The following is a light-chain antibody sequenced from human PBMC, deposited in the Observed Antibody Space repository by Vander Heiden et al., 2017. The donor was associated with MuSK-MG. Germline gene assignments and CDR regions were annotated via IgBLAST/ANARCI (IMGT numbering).Light chain of an antibody. CDR2: AAY. V-gene: IGKV1-16*01. CDR1: QGTNNF. CDR3: QQDDSFPYT. J-gene: IGKJ2*01. Sequence: DIRLTQSPSSLSASVGDRVTITCRATQGTNNFLAWFQQKPGKAPKSLIYAAYTSLSGVPSRFSGSGSGTDFTLTISDLQPEDSATYFCQQDDSFPYTFGQGTKVEIK.